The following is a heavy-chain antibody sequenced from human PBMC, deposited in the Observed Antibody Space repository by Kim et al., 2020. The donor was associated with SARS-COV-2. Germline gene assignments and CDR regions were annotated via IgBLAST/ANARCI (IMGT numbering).Heavy chain of an antibody. J-gene: IGHJ4*02. CDR3: AKGSGFFGSGLTD. V-gene: IGHV3-33*06. D-gene: IGHD3-22*01. Sequence: YAAPVKDRFTISRDNSKNTLYLQMNSLRAEDTAVYYCAKGSGFFGSGLTDWGQGTLVTVSS.